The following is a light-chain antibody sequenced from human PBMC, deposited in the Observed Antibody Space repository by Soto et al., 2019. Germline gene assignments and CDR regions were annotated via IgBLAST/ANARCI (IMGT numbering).Light chain of an antibody. V-gene: IGLV1-51*01. CDR1: SSNIGNNY. Sequence: QSVLTQPPSVSAAPGQKVTISCFGSSSNIGNNYVSWYQQFPGTAPKLLIYDNNNRPSGIPDRFSASKSGTSATLGITGLQTGDEADYYCGTWDSSLSAVVFGGGTKLTVL. CDR2: DNN. J-gene: IGLJ2*01. CDR3: GTWDSSLSAVV.